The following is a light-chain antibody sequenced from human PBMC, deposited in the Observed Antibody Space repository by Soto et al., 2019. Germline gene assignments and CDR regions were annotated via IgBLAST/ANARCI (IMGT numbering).Light chain of an antibody. CDR3: QHFGGTTFT. CDR1: QSVSSH. J-gene: IGKJ5*01. CDR2: GAS. V-gene: IGKV3-15*01. Sequence: IVMTQSPATLSVSPGERVTLSCTTSQSVSSHVAWYQQRPGQAPRLLLYGASSRATGIPPRFSGSGSGTDFTLTISRLEPGDFAVYYCQHFGGTTFTFGQGTRLEIK.